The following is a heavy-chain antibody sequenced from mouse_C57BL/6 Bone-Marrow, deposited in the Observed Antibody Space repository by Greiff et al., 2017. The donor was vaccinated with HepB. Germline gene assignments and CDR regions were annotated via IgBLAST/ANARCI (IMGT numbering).Heavy chain of an antibody. CDR1: GYTFTSYW. CDR2: IHPNSGST. J-gene: IGHJ3*01. D-gene: IGHD2-3*01. Sequence: QVQLKQPGAELVKPGASVKLSCKASGYTFTSYWMHWVKQRPGQGLEWIGMIHPNSGSTNYNEKFKSKATLTVDKSSSTAYMQLSSLTSEDSAVYYCASYDGYPWFAYWGQGTLVTVSA. CDR3: ASYDGYPWFAY. V-gene: IGHV1-64*01.